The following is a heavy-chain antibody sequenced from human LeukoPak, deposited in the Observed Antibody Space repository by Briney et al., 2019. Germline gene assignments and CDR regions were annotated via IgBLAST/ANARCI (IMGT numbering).Heavy chain of an antibody. J-gene: IGHJ3*02. D-gene: IGHD6-19*01. CDR1: GFTVSSNY. CDR3: ASSIAVGASGAFDI. CDR2: IYSGGST. V-gene: IGHV3-53*01. Sequence: GGSLRLSCAASGFTVSSNYMSWVRQAPGKGLEWVSVIYSGGSTYYADSVKGRFTISRDNSKNTLYLQMNSLRAEDTAVYYCASSIAVGASGAFDIWGQGTMVTVSS.